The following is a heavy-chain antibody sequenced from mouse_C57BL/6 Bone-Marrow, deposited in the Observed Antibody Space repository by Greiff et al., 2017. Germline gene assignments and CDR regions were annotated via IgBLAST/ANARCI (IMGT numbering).Heavy chain of an antibody. CDR1: GFTFSSYA. CDR3: ARDEGDSSGYLYAMDY. CDR2: ISDGGSYT. V-gene: IGHV5-4*01. Sequence: EVQRVESGGGLVKPGGSLKLSCAASGFTFSSYAMSWVRQTPEKRLEWVATISDGGSYTYYPDNVKGRFTISRDNAKNNLYLQMSHLKSEDTAMYYCARDEGDSSGYLYAMDYWGQGTSVTVSS. D-gene: IGHD3-2*02. J-gene: IGHJ4*01.